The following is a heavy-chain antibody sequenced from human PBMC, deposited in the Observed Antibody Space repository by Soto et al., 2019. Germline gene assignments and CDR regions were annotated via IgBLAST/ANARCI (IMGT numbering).Heavy chain of an antibody. Sequence: QVHVVQSGAEVKKPGSSVKVTCKAFGGTFNSFGINWVRQAPGQGLEWMGGIIPVFGTTKYAQKFRDRVTRVTDGRTSTSYMELSSVTSDATAVYYCAIEVWGRGGSYLDSWGQGTLVTVSS. CDR1: GGTFNSFG. CDR3: AIEVWGRGGSYLDS. J-gene: IGHJ4*02. D-gene: IGHD7-27*01. CDR2: IIPVFGTT. V-gene: IGHV1-69*01.